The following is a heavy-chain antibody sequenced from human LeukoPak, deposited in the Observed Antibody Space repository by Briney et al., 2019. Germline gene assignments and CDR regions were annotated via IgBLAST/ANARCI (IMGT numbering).Heavy chain of an antibody. D-gene: IGHD5-18*01. CDR2: IYYSGST. CDR1: GVSISSYY. Sequence: TSETLSLTCTVSGVSISSYYWSWIRQPPGKGLEGIGYIYYSGSTNYNPSLKSRVTISVDTSKNQFSLKLSSVTAADTAVYYCARRGHSYANDAFDIWGQGTMVPVSS. CDR3: ARRGHSYANDAFDI. J-gene: IGHJ3*02. V-gene: IGHV4-59*01.